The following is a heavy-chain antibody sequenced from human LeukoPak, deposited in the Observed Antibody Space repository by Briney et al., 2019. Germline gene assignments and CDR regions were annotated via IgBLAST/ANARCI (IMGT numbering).Heavy chain of an antibody. CDR1: GYTFTGYY. J-gene: IGHJ4*02. Sequence: ASVEVSCKASGYTFTGYYMHWVRQAPGQGLEWMGWINPNSGGTNYAQKFQGWVTMTRDTSISTAYMELSRLRSDDTAVYYCARGSRQPYYYGSGSYYCDYWGQGTLVTVSS. V-gene: IGHV1-2*04. CDR3: ARGSRQPYYYGSGSYYCDY. D-gene: IGHD3-10*01. CDR2: INPNSGGT.